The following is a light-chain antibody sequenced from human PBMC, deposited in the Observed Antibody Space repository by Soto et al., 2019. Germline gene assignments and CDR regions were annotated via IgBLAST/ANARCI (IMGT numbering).Light chain of an antibody. V-gene: IGLV2-14*01. CDR3: SSYSSSSTL. J-gene: IGLJ2*01. CDR1: SSDVGGYNY. Sequence: QSALTQPASVSGSPGQSITISCTGSSSDVGGYNYVSWYQQHPGKAPKLMIYDVSNRPSGVSNRFSGSKSANTASLTISGLQAEDEADYSCSSYSSSSTLFGGGTKLT. CDR2: DVS.